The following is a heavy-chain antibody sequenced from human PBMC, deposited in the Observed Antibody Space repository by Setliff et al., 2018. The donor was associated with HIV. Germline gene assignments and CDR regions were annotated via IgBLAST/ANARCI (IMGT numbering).Heavy chain of an antibody. CDR2: IYYSGST. CDR3: ARYSPRGYTLTGPY. V-gene: IGHV4-61*01. Sequence: LSLTCTVSGGSVSGGSYYWSWIRQPPGKGLEWIGYIYYSGSTKHNPSLKSRVTISLDTSKNQFSLKLTSVTAADTAVYYCARYSPRGYTLTGPYWGQGTLVTVSS. CDR1: GGSVSGGSYY. D-gene: IGHD6-25*01. J-gene: IGHJ4*02.